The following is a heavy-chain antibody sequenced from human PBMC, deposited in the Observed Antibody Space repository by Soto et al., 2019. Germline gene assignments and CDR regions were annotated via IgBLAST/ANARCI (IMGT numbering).Heavy chain of an antibody. Sequence: EVPLVESGGGLVKPGESLRLSCAASDLSFSNAYINWVRQAPGKGLEWVGCIKSKTDGGTIDYAAPVKGRFIISRDDSSNTVYLQMNSLKTEDTAVYYCTTRGALGYWGQGTLVTVSS. D-gene: IGHD2-15*01. CDR3: TTRGALGY. V-gene: IGHV3-15*07. CDR1: DLSFSNAY. J-gene: IGHJ4*02. CDR2: IKSKTDGGTI.